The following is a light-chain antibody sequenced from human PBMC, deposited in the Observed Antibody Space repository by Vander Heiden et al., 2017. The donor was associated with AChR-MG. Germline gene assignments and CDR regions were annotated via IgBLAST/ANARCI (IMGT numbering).Light chain of an antibody. V-gene: IGLV1-40*01. CDR3: QSYDVSLSGSGV. CDR1: RSNIGAGSD. J-gene: IGLJ3*02. CDR2: GNN. Sequence: QSVLTQPPSVSGPPGQRVTFSCTGSRSNIGAGSDVHWYQQVPGTATKLLIYGNNNRPSGVPDRFSGSKSDTSASLAIAGLQAEDEADYYCQSYDVSLSGSGVFGGETKLTVL.